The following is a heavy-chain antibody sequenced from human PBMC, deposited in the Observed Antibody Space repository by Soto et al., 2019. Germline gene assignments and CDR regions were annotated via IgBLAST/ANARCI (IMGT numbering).Heavy chain of an antibody. D-gene: IGHD3-16*01. J-gene: IGHJ5*02. CDR2: TNPNGGST. CDR3: ARSYGGVYGIIIGGTNWFAP. Sequence: QVRLVQSGAEVKAPGASVKVSCKAPGDTFPTNSMHWMRQAPGQGLEWIGVTNPNGGSTRFAQKSKGRVPMTRHPSKSTVYMDLRGLPSADTAVYYCARSYGGVYGIIIGGTNWFAPWGQGTLVTVSS. V-gene: IGHV1-46*01. CDR1: GDTFPTNS.